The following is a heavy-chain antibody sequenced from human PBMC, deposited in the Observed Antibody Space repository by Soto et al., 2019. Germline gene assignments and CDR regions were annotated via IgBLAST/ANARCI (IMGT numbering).Heavy chain of an antibody. J-gene: IGHJ6*02. CDR1: GITLSSHT. CDR3: AKELHDDAMDV. V-gene: IGHV3-21*01. CDR2: MSSSGHYI. D-gene: IGHD1-1*01. Sequence: EVHLVESGGGLVKPGGSLRLSCAASGITLSSHTVYWVRQAPGKGLECVSSMSSSGHYIYYAESVKGRFTISRDTAKESVFLQMNSLRVEDTAVYYCAKELHDDAMDVWGHGTTVTVSS.